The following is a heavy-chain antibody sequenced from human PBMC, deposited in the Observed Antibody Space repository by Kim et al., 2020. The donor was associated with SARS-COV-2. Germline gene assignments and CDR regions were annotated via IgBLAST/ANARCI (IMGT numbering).Heavy chain of an antibody. V-gene: IGHV3-9*01. CDR3: AKFEGQQLDDAFDI. CDR2: ISWNSGSI. J-gene: IGHJ3*02. D-gene: IGHD6-13*01. Sequence: GGSLRLSCAASGFTFDDYAMHWVRQAPGKGLEWVSGISWNSGSIGYADSVKGRFTISRDNAKNSLYLQMNSLRAEDTALYYCAKFEGQQLDDAFDIWGQGTMVTVSS. CDR1: GFTFDDYA.